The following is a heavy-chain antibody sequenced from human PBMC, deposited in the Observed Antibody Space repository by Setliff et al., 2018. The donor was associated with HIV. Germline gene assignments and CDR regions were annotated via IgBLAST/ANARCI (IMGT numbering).Heavy chain of an antibody. Sequence: GSLRLSCAASGFTFDDYAMHWVRQAPGKGLEWVSFISWDGGSSDYADSVKGRFTISRDNSKSSLFLQMDSLRAEDTAFYYCAALGYSSTWNYWGQGTLVTVSS. CDR2: ISWDGGSS. V-gene: IGHV3-43D*03. J-gene: IGHJ4*02. CDR1: GFTFDDYA. D-gene: IGHD6-13*01. CDR3: AALGYSSTWNY.